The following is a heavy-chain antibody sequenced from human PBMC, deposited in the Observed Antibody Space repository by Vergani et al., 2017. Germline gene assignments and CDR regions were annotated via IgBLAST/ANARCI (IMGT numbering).Heavy chain of an antibody. CDR1: RFDFIDYY. D-gene: IGHD1-1*01. J-gene: IGHJ5*02. V-gene: IGHV3-11*04. Sequence: VQLVESGGGLVKPAGSLRLSCPASRFDFIDYYMSWIRQPPGKGLERISYISNSGNTINYADSVKGRYVVSRDNAKKSLYQQKKRLRVEDAAVYYCASGSSGLFTWTVSNWFDPWGQGGLVSVS. CDR3: ASGSSGLFTWTVSNWFDP. CDR2: ISNSGNTI.